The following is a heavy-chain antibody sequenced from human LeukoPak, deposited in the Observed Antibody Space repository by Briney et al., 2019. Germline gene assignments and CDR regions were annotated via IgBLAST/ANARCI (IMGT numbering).Heavy chain of an antibody. Sequence: GGSLRLSCAVSGFTLRSNYMSWVRQAPGKGLEWVSVIYSGSGPTYYADSVKGRFTISRDNSKNTLYLQMNSLRAEDTAVYYCARDAVTTAYYYKYGTDVWGQGTTVTVSS. D-gene: IGHD4-17*01. J-gene: IGHJ6*02. CDR3: ARDAVTTAYYYKYGTDV. CDR1: GFTLRSNY. CDR2: IYSGSGPT. V-gene: IGHV3-66*01.